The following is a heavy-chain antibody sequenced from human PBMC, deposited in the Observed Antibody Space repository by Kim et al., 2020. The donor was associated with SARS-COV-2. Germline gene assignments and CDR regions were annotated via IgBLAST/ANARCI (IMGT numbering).Heavy chain of an antibody. V-gene: IGHV3-48*02. D-gene: IGHD3-16*01. CDR1: GFTFSAYD. J-gene: IGHJ3*02. CDR2: ITKSSTTI. Sequence: GGSLRLSCATSGFTFSAYDMNWVRQAPGKGLEWLSFITKSSTTIYYADSVEGRFTISRDNAKNSLFLQMNSLRDEDTALYYCVRDSMGGAFDMWGQGTMVTVSS. CDR3: VRDSMGGAFDM.